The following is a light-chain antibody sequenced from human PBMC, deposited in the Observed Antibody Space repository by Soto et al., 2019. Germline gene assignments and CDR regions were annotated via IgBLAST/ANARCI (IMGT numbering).Light chain of an antibody. CDR1: QSVTSNY. J-gene: IGKJ3*01. CDR3: QQYTSLPFT. Sequence: IVLTQSPGTLSLSPGERATLSCRASQSVTSNYLARFQQKPGQAPRVLIYGASSRATGVPDRFSGSGSGTDFTLTISRLEPEDFAVYYCQQYTSLPFTFGPGTKVDIK. V-gene: IGKV3-20*01. CDR2: GAS.